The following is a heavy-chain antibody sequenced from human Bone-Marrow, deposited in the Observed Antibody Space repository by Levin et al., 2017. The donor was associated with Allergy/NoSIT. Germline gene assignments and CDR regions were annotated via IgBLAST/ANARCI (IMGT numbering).Heavy chain of an antibody. CDR2: ISYDGSNK. J-gene: IGHJ1*01. CDR3: AKGVEMATIHHAEYFQH. D-gene: IGHD5-24*01. Sequence: GGFLRLSCAASGFTFSSYGMHWVRQAPGKGLEWVAVISYDGSNKYYADSVKGRFTISRDNSKNTLYLQMNSLRAEDTAVYYCAKGVEMATIHHAEYFQHWGQGTLVTVSS. CDR1: GFTFSSYG. V-gene: IGHV3-30*18.